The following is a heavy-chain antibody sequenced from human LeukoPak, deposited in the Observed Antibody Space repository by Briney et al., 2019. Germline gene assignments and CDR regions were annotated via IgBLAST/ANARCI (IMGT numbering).Heavy chain of an antibody. CDR2: INHSGST. CDR3: ARDVEQIVVVTSFDY. D-gene: IGHD3-22*01. V-gene: IGHV4-34*01. CDR1: GGSFSGYY. Sequence: SETLSLTCAVYGGSFSGYYWSWIRQPPGKGLEWIGEINHSGSTNYNPSLKSRVTISVDTSKNQFSLKLSSVTAADTAVYYCARDVEQIVVVTSFDYWGQGTLVTVSS. J-gene: IGHJ4*02.